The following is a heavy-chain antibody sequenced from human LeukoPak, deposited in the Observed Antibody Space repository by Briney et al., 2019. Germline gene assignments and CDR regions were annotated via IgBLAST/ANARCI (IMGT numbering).Heavy chain of an antibody. CDR2: IYYSGST. D-gene: IGHD3-10*01. J-gene: IGHJ5*02. CDR1: GGSISSSSYY. V-gene: IGHV4-39*01. CDR3: ARLGYYGSGSYKRTFDP. Sequence: SETLSLTCTVSGGSISSSSYYWGWIRQPPGKGLEWIGSIYYSGSTYYNPSLKSRVTISVDTSKNQFSLKLSSVTAADTAVYYCARLGYYGSGSYKRTFDPWGQGTLVTVSS.